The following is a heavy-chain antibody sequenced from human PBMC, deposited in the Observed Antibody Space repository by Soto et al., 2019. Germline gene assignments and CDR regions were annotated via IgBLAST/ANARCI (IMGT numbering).Heavy chain of an antibody. D-gene: IGHD2-2*02. J-gene: IGHJ6*02. V-gene: IGHV1-69*13. Sequence: ASVKVSCKASGGTFSSYAISWVRQAPGQGLEWMGGIIPIFGTANYAQKFQGRVTITADESTSTAYMELSSLRSEDTAVYYCARGKYQLLYSPFSYYYGMDVWGQGTTVTVSS. CDR3: ARGKYQLLYSPFSYYYGMDV. CDR2: IIPIFGTA. CDR1: GGTFSSYA.